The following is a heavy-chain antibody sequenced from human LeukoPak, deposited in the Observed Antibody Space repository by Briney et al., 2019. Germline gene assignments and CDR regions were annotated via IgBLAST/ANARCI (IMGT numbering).Heavy chain of an antibody. Sequence: PSETLSLTCTVSGGSISIYYWSWIRQPPGKGLEWLGYVYNSGSTDYNPSLKSRVTMLIDTSKNQFSLKLSSVTAADTAMYYCARVEYQLLGRYYYYGLDVWGQGTTVTVSS. J-gene: IGHJ6*02. CDR2: VYNSGST. V-gene: IGHV4-59*01. CDR1: GGSISIYY. D-gene: IGHD2-2*01. CDR3: ARVEYQLLGRYYYYGLDV.